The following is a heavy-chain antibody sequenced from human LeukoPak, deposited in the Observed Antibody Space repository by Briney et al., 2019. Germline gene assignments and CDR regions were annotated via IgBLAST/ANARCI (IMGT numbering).Heavy chain of an antibody. V-gene: IGHV3-23*01. CDR1: GFTFSSYA. CDR2: ISGSGGST. D-gene: IGHD1-26*01. CDR3: AKGEGATTYFDY. J-gene: IGHJ4*02. Sequence: GGSLRLSCAASGFTFSSYAMSWVRQAPRKGLEWVAAISGSGGSTYYADSVKGRFTISRDNSKNTLYLQMNSLRAEDTAVYYCAKGEGATTYFDYWGQGTLVTVSS.